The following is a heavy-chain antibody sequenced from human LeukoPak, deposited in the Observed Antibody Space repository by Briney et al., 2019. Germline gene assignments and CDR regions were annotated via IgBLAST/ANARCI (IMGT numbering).Heavy chain of an antibody. V-gene: IGHV5-51*01. CDR3: ARKRDSSGYYLDY. D-gene: IGHD3-22*01. CDR2: IYPGDSDT. CDR1: GYSFTSYW. Sequence: GESLKIPCKGSGYSFTSYWIGWVRQMPGKGLEWMGIIYPGDSDTRYSPSFQGQVTISADKSISTAYLQWSSLKASDTAMYYCARKRDSSGYYLDYWGQGTLVTVSS. J-gene: IGHJ4*02.